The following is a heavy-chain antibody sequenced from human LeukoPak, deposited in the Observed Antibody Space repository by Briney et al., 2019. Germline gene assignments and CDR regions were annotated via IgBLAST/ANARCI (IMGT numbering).Heavy chain of an antibody. J-gene: IGHJ5*02. Sequence: PSETLSLTCTVSGGSISSGSYYWSWIRQPAGKGLEWIGRIYTSGSTNYNPSLKSRVTISVDTSKNQFSLKLSSVTAADTAVYYCARGVIMVRGAFNWFDPWGQGTLVTVSS. V-gene: IGHV4-61*02. CDR2: IYTSGST. CDR3: ARGVIMVRGAFNWFDP. D-gene: IGHD3-10*01. CDR1: GGSISSGSYY.